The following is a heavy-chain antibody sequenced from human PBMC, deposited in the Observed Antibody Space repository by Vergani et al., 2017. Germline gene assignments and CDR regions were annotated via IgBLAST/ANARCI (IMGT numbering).Heavy chain of an antibody. D-gene: IGHD3-3*01. Sequence: EVQLLESGGGLVQPGGSLRLSCAASGFTFSSYWMSWVRQAPGKGLEWVANIKQDGSEKYYVDSVKGRFTISRDNAKNSLYLQMNSLRAEDTAVYYCARDSITSSGYDFWSGYYDAFDIWGQGTMVTVSS. CDR3: ARDSITSSGYDFWSGYYDAFDI. V-gene: IGHV3-7*01. CDR1: GFTFSSYW. CDR2: IKQDGSEK. J-gene: IGHJ3*02.